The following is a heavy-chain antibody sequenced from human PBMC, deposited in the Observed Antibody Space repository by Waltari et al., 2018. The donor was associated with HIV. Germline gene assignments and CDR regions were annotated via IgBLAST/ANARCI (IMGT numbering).Heavy chain of an antibody. V-gene: IGHV4-34*01. D-gene: IGHD2-2*02. CDR2: INHSGST. J-gene: IGHJ4*02. CDR3: ARGRQGLHTPGQPLDDY. Sequence: QVQLQQWGAGLLKPSETLSLTCAVYGGSFSGYYWSWIRQPPGKGLEWIGEINHSGSTNYNPSLKSRVTISVDTSKNQFSLKLSSVTAADTAVYYCARGRQGLHTPGQPLDDYWGQGTLVTVSS. CDR1: GGSFSGYY.